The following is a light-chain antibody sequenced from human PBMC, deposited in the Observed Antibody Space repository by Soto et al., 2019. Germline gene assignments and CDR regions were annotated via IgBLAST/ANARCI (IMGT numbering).Light chain of an antibody. V-gene: IGKV3-20*01. CDR3: QQYGTSPYT. CDR1: QTVSSSY. CDR2: GAS. Sequence: EIVLTQSPGTLSVSPGERVTLSCRASQTVSSSYLAWYQQEPGQAPRLLIYGASSRASGIPDRISGSGSGTDFTLTISRLEPEDFAVYYCQQYGTSPYTFGQGTKLEIK. J-gene: IGKJ2*01.